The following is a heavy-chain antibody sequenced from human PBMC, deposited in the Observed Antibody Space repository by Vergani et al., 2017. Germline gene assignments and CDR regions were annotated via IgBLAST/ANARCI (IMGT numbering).Heavy chain of an antibody. CDR2: INPSGGST. Sequence: QVQLVQSGAEVKKPGASVKVSCKASGYTFTSYYMHWVRQAPGQGLEWMGIINPSGGSTSYAQKFQGRVTMTRDTSTSTVYMELSSLRSEDTAVYYCARVLIVATTVTPVVDAFDIWGQGTMVTVSS. J-gene: IGHJ3*02. V-gene: IGHV1-46*01. CDR1: GYTFTSYY. D-gene: IGHD5-12*01. CDR3: ARVLIVATTVTPVVDAFDI.